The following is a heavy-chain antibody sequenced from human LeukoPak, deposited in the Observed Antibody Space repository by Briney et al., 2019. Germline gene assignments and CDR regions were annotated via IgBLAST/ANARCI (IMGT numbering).Heavy chain of an antibody. CDR3: ARAAEYGSGSFYYYYYYMDV. CDR2: VYYSGST. CDR1: GGSISSYY. D-gene: IGHD3-10*01. V-gene: IGHV4-59*01. Sequence: SETLSLTCTVSGGSISSYYWSWIRQPPGKGLEWIGYVYYSGSTNYNPSLKSRVTISVDTSKNQFSLKLSSVTAADTAVYYCARAAEYGSGSFYYYYYYMDVRGKGTTVTISS. J-gene: IGHJ6*03.